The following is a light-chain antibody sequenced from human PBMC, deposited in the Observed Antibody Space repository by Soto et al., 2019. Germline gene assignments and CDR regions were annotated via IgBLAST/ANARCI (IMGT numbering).Light chain of an antibody. Sequence: ELVMTQSPATLSVSPGERATLSFRASQSVSSNLAWYQQKPGQAPRLLIYGASTRATGIPARFSGSGSGTEFTLTISGLQSEDFAVYYCQQYSIWRTFGQGTKVDI. CDR2: GAS. J-gene: IGKJ1*01. V-gene: IGKV3-15*01. CDR3: QQYSIWRT. CDR1: QSVSSN.